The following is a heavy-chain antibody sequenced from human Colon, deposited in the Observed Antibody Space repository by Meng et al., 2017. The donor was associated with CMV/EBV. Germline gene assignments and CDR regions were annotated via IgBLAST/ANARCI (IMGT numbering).Heavy chain of an antibody. V-gene: IGHV3-23*01. J-gene: IGHJ6*02. Sequence: GGSLRLSCEVSGFTFSNYGMSWVRQAPGKGLEWVAFISGSGSTTDYADSVKGRFTISRDNSKNMLHLQMDNLRAEDTAVYYCAKDGRYCSRASCYITPGYFYGMDVWGQGTTVTVSS. CDR3: AKDGRYCSRASCYITPGYFYGMDV. CDR2: ISGSGSTT. D-gene: IGHD2-2*02. CDR1: GFTFSNYG.